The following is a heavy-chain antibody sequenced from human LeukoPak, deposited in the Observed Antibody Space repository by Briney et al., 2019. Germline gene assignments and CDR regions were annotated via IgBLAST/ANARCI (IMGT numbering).Heavy chain of an antibody. V-gene: IGHV3-21*01. J-gene: IGHJ3*02. D-gene: IGHD4-17*01. Sequence: GGSLRLSCAASGFTFSSYSTNWVRQAPGKGLEWVSSISSSSSYIYYADSVKGRFTISRDNAKNSLYLQMNSLRAEDTAVYYCARESTTVTADAFDIWGQGTMVTVSS. CDR3: ARESTTVTADAFDI. CDR2: ISSSSSYI. CDR1: GFTFSSYS.